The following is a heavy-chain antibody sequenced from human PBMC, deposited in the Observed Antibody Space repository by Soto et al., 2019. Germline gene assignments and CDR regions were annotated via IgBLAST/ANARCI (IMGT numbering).Heavy chain of an antibody. D-gene: IGHD2-2*01. CDR1: GFTFSNSA. CDR2: IVVGSGNT. CDR3: ARRYCSSTSCPSNYYAMDV. J-gene: IGHJ6*02. V-gene: IGHV1-58*01. Sequence: VASVKVSCKASGFTFSNSAVQWVRQARGQRLEWLGWIVVGSGNTNYSPSFQGHVTISTDKSISTAYLQWSSLRASDTAMYYCARRYCSSTSCPSNYYAMDVWGQGTTVTVSS.